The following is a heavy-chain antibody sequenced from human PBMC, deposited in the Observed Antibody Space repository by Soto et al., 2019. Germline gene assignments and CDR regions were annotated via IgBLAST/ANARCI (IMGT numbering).Heavy chain of an antibody. D-gene: IGHD2-15*01. V-gene: IGHV3-23*01. CDR1: GFTFSSYA. CDR2: ISGSGGST. CDR3: AKDFSLSDIVVVLAATPSEYFQH. Sequence: EVQLLESGGGLVQPGGSLRLSCAASGFTFSSYAMSWVRQAPGKGLEWVSAISGSGGSTYYADSVKGRFTISRDNSKNALYLQMNSLRAEDTAVYYCAKDFSLSDIVVVLAATPSEYFQHWGQGTLVTVSS. J-gene: IGHJ1*01.